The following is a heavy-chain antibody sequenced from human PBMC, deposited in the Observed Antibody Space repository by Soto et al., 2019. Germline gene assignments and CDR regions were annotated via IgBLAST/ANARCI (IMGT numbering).Heavy chain of an antibody. J-gene: IGHJ6*03. CDR1: GFTFSSYA. CDR2: ISGSGGST. CDR3: ARDERRDYYYYMDV. V-gene: IGHV3-23*01. Sequence: GGSLRLSCAASGFTFSSYAMSWVRQAPGKGLEWVSAISGSGGSTYYADSVKGRFTISRDNSKNTLYLQMNSLRAEDTAVYYCARDERRDYYYYMDVWGKGTTVTVSS.